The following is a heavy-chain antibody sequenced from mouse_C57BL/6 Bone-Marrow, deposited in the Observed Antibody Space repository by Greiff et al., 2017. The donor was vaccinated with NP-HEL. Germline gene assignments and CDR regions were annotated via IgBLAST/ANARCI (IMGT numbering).Heavy chain of an antibody. J-gene: IGHJ1*03. CDR3: ARRVYDGYPPYWYFDV. CDR2: IYPRSGNT. Sequence: VKLQESGAELARPGASVKLSCKASGYTFTSYGISWVKQRTGQGLEWIGEIYPRSGNTYYNEKFKGKATLTADKSSSTAYMELRSLTSEDSAVYFCARRVYDGYPPYWYFDVWGTGTTVTVSS. CDR1: GYTFTSYG. V-gene: IGHV1-81*01. D-gene: IGHD2-3*01.